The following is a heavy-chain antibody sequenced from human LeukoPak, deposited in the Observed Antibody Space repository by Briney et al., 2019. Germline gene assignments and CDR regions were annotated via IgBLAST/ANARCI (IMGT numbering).Heavy chain of an antibody. CDR1: GYTFTSYD. J-gene: IGHJ4*02. D-gene: IGHD2-8*01. Sequence: ASVKVSCKASGYTFTSYDINWVRQATGQGLEWMGWMNPNSGNTGYAQKFQGRVTMTEDTSTDTAYMELSSLRSEDTAVYYCATLGYCTNGVCSDFDYWGQGTLVTVSS. V-gene: IGHV1-8*02. CDR3: ATLGYCTNGVCSDFDY. CDR2: MNPNSGNT.